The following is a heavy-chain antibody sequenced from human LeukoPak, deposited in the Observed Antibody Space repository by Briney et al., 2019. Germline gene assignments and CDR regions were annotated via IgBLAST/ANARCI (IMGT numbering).Heavy chain of an antibody. Sequence: SETLSLTCTVSDYSISSGYYWGWIRQPPGKGLEWIGSIYHSGSTYYNPSLKSRVTISVDTSKNQFSLKLSSVTAADTAVYYCASLYAFDIWGQGTMVTVSS. CDR1: DYSISSGYY. CDR2: IYHSGST. D-gene: IGHD3-16*01. V-gene: IGHV4-38-2*02. CDR3: ASLYAFDI. J-gene: IGHJ3*02.